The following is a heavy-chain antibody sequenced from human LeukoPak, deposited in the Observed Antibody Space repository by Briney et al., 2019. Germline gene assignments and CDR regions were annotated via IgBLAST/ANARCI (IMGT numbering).Heavy chain of an antibody. CDR2: ISGSGGST. J-gene: IGHJ4*02. V-gene: IGHV3-23*01. CDR3: AKDRGITMVRGVIPADY. Sequence: GGSLRLSCAASGFTFSSYAMSWVRQAPGKGLEWVSAISGSGGSTYYADSVKGRFTISGDNSKNTLYLQMNSLRAEDKAVYYCAKDRGITMVRGVIPADYWGQGTLVTVSS. CDR1: GFTFSSYA. D-gene: IGHD3-10*01.